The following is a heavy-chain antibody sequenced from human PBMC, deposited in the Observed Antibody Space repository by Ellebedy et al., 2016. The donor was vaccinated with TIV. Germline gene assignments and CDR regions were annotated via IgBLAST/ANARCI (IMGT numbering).Heavy chain of an antibody. D-gene: IGHD3-10*01. CDR3: ARVKRSRGAFDI. Sequence: GGSLRLXXKGSGYSFTSYWIGWVRQMPGKGLEWMGIIYPGDSDTRYSPSFQGQVTISADKSISTAYLQWSSLKASDTAMYYCARVKRSRGAFDIWGQGTMVTVSS. CDR1: GYSFTSYW. CDR2: IYPGDSDT. J-gene: IGHJ3*02. V-gene: IGHV5-51*01.